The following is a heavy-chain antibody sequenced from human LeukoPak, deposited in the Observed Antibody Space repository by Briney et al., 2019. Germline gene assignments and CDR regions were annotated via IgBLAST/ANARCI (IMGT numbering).Heavy chain of an antibody. D-gene: IGHD2-15*01. J-gene: IGHJ4*02. CDR3: AKQLGYCSDGSCYFPY. CDR2: ISNNGGYT. V-gene: IGHV3-23*01. CDR1: AFTVSSNC. Sequence: QSGGSLRLSCAASAFTVSSNCMSWVRQAPGKGLEWVSAISNNGGYTYYADSVQGRFTISRDNSKSTLCLQMNSLRAEDTAVYYCAKQLGYCSDGSCYFPYWGQGTLVTVSS.